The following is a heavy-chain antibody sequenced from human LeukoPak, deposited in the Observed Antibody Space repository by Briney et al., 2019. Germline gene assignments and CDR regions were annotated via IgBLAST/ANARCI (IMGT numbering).Heavy chain of an antibody. V-gene: IGHV4-4*07. Sequence: SETLSLTCTVSGASISSHSWSWIRLPAGKGLEWIGRIYASGSTNSNPSLKSRVTMSVDTSKNQFSLMLSSVTAADTAVYYCVRGLYDSSIYRAFHNWGQGTMVTVSS. J-gene: IGHJ3*02. CDR1: GASISSHS. CDR3: VRGLYDSSIYRAFHN. CDR2: IYASGST. D-gene: IGHD3-22*01.